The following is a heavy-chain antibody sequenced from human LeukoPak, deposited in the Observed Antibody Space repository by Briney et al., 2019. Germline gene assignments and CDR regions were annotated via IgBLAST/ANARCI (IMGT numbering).Heavy chain of an antibody. D-gene: IGHD2-2*01. CDR2: IYYSGST. CDR3: ARAQDIVVVPAAMGAFDI. CDR1: GGSISSRGYY. V-gene: IGHV4-39*01. J-gene: IGHJ3*02. Sequence: PSETLSLTCTVSGGSISSRGYYWSWIRQPPGKGLEWIGSIYYSGSTYYNPSLKSRVTISVDTSKNQFSLKLSSVTAADTAVYYCARAQDIVVVPAAMGAFDIWGQGTMVTVSS.